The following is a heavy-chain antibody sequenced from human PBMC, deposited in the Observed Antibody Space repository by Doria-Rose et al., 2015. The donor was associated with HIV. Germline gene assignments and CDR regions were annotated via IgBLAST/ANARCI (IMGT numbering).Heavy chain of an antibody. Sequence: ESGPVLVKPTETLTLPCTVSGVSLSSPGMGVSWIRQPPGKALEWLANIFSDDERSYKTSLKSRLTISRGTSKSQVVFTMTDMDPVDTATYYCARIKSSRWYHKYYFDFWGQGTLVIVSA. CDR3: ARIKSSRWYHKYYFDF. J-gene: IGHJ4*02. D-gene: IGHD6-13*01. V-gene: IGHV2-26*01. CDR1: GVSLSSPGMG. CDR2: IFSDDER.